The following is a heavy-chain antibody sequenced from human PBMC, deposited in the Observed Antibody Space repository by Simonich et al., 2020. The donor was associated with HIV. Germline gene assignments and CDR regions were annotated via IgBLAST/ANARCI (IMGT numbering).Heavy chain of an antibody. CDR1: GGSFSGYY. V-gene: IGHV4-34*01. CDR2: INHSGST. Sequence: QVQLQQWGAGLLKPSETLSLTCAVYGGSFSGYYWSWIRQPPGKGLEWIGEINHSGSTNYNPSLKSRVIISVDTSKNQFSLKLSSVTAADTAVYYCARGFYQRLYYFDYWGQGTLVTVSS. J-gene: IGHJ4*02. CDR3: ARGFYQRLYYFDY. D-gene: IGHD2-2*01.